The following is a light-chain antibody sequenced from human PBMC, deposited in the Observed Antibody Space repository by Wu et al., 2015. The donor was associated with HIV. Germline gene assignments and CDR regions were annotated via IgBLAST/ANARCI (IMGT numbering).Light chain of an antibody. V-gene: IGKV1-8*01. CDR2: AAS. CDR1: QSISSY. J-gene: IGKJ4*01. Sequence: AIRMTQSPSSLSASTGDRVTITCRASQSISSYLAWYQQKPGKAPKLLIYAASTLQSGVPSRFSGSGSGTDFTLTISCLQSEDFATYYCQQYYSYPPLTFGGETKVEIK. CDR3: QQYYSYPPLT.